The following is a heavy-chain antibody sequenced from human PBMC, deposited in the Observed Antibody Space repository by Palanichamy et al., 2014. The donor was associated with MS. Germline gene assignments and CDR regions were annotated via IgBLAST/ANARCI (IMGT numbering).Heavy chain of an antibody. CDR2: INGDGSST. J-gene: IGHJ6*03. D-gene: IGHD3-16*01. CDR3: ARDRGEFRYYGYTYYDYYMDV. CDR1: GFIFNEYW. Sequence: EVQLVESGGGLIQPGGSLRLSCAASGFIFNEYWIHWVRQAPGEGLVWVSRINGDGSSTTYADSVKGRFTISRDNAKNTVYLQMNSLRAEDTAVYYCARDRGEFRYYGYTYYDYYMDVWGKGTTVTVSS. V-gene: IGHV3-74*03.